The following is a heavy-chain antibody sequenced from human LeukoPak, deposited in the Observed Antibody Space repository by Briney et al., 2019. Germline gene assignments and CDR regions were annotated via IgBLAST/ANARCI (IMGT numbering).Heavy chain of an antibody. CDR1: GGSISSGSYY. CDR2: IYTSGST. Sequence: SETLSLTCTVSGGSISSGSYYWSWIRQPAGKGLEWIGRIYTSGSTYYNPSLKSRVTISVDTSKNQFSLKLSSVTAADTAVYYCARQYVDTAMAMGYWGQGTLVTVSS. V-gene: IGHV4-61*02. J-gene: IGHJ4*02. CDR3: ARQYVDTAMAMGY. D-gene: IGHD5-18*01.